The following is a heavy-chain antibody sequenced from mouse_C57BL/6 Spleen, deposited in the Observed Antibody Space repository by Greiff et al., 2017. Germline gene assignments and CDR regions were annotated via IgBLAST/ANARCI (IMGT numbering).Heavy chain of an antibody. CDR1: GYTFTSYW. CDR3: ARGDYYDYDRAFAY. D-gene: IGHD2-4*01. CDR2: IYPSDSET. J-gene: IGHJ3*01. Sequence: VQLQQPGAELVRPGSSVKLSCKASGYTFTSYWMDWVKQRPGQGLEWIGNIYPSDSETHYNQKFKDKATLTVDKSSSTAYMQLSSLTSEDSAVYYCARGDYYDYDRAFAYWGQGTLVTVSA. V-gene: IGHV1-61*01.